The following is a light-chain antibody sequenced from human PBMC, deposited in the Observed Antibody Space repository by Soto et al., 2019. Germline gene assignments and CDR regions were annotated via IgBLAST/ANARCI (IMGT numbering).Light chain of an antibody. V-gene: IGKV1-5*01. J-gene: IGKJ4*01. CDR3: QQLNVYPST. CDR2: DAS. Sequence: DIQMTQSPSTLSGSVGDRVTITCRASQSISSWLAWYQQKPGKAPKLLIYDASTLQTGVPSRFSGGGSGTDFTLTITSLQPEDFATYYCQQLNVYPSTFGGGTKVDIK. CDR1: QSISSW.